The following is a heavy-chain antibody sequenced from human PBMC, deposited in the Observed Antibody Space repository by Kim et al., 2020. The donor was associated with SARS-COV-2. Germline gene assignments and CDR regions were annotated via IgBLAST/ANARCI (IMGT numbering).Heavy chain of an antibody. CDR2: IYYSGST. J-gene: IGHJ4*02. V-gene: IGHV4-39*01. D-gene: IGHD4-17*01. CDR3: ARGPGYGDYGVGY. Sequence: SETLSLTCTVSGGSISSSSYYWGWIRQPPGKGLEWIGSIYYSGSTYYNPSLKSRVTISVDTSKNQFSLKLSSVTAADTAVYYCARGPGYGDYGVGYWGQGTLVTVSS. CDR1: GGSISSSSYY.